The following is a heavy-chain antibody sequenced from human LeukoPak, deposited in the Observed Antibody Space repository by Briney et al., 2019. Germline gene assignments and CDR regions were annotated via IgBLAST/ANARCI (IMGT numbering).Heavy chain of an antibody. D-gene: IGHD3-22*01. V-gene: IGHV4-59*01. J-gene: IGHJ4*02. CDR1: GGSISSYY. Sequence: PSETLSLTCTVSGGSISSYYWSWIRQPPGKGLEWIGYIYYGGSTNYNPSLKSRVTISVDTSKNQFSLKLSSVTAADTAVYYCARDPPVGYYYDSSGYSYWGQGTLVTVSS. CDR2: IYYGGST. CDR3: ARDPPVGYYYDSSGYSY.